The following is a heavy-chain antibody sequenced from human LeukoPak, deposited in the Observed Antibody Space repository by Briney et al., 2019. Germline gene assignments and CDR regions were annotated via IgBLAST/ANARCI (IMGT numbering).Heavy chain of an antibody. J-gene: IGHJ4*02. CDR1: GGSITNYY. V-gene: IGHV4-59*12. CDR3: ARDPTMIVGIQFDY. D-gene: IGHD3-22*01. CDR2: IYYSGNT. Sequence: PSETLSLTCTVSGGSITNYYWGWIRQPPGKGLEWMGYIYYSGNTKYNPSLKSRVTISADTSKNLFSLKLSSVTAADTAVYYCARDPTMIVGIQFDYWGQGTLVTVSS.